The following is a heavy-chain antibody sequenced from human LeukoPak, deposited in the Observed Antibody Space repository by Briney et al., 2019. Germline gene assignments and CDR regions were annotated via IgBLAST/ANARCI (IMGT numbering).Heavy chain of an antibody. D-gene: IGHD1-26*01. V-gene: IGHV1-69*13. CDR2: IIPIFGTA. J-gene: IGHJ4*02. Sequence: ASLKFSCKASGATFSSYAISWVRQAPGQGLEWMGGIIPIFGTANYAQKFQGRVTITADESTSTAYMELSSLRSEDTAVYYCARDQRELLEAHGDYWGQGTLVTVSS. CDR3: ARDQRELLEAHGDY. CDR1: GATFSSYA.